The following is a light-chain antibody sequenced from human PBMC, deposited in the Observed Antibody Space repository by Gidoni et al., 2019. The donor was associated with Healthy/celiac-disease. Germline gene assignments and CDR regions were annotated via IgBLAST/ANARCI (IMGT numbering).Light chain of an antibody. Sequence: DIVMTQSTLSLPVTPGEPASISCLSSQSLLHSNGYNSLDWYLQKPGQSPQLLIYLGSNRASGVPDRFSGSGSGTDFTLKISRVEAEDVGVYYCMQALQTPPTFGQGTKVEIK. CDR1: QSLLHSNGYNS. V-gene: IGKV2-28*01. CDR3: MQALQTPPT. J-gene: IGKJ1*01. CDR2: LGS.